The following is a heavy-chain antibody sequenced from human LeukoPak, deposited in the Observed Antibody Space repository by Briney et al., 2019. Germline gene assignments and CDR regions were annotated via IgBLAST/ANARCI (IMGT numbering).Heavy chain of an antibody. Sequence: GGSLRLSCKASGYTFTSYGISWVRQAPGQGLEWMGWISAYNGNTNYAQKLQGRVTMATDTSTSTAYMELRSLRSDDTAVYYCARVSCSSTSCPINFDYWGQGTLVTVSS. CDR1: GYTFTSYG. V-gene: IGHV1-18*01. D-gene: IGHD2-2*01. J-gene: IGHJ4*02. CDR2: ISAYNGNT. CDR3: ARVSCSSTSCPINFDY.